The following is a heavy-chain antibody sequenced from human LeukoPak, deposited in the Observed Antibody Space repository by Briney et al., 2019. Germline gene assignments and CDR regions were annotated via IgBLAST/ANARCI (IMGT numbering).Heavy chain of an antibody. CDR3: ARVVRGSSLDY. V-gene: IGHV3-21*01. CDR2: ISGDSNHV. CDR1: GFTLTYYT. Sequence: PGRSLRLSCGTSGFTLTYYTMNWVRQAPGKGLKWLSSISGDSNHVYYAESVKGRFTISRDNADNSLFLQMDSLRAEDTAIYYCARVVRGSSLDYWRQATLVTVSS. D-gene: IGHD1-26*01. J-gene: IGHJ4*02.